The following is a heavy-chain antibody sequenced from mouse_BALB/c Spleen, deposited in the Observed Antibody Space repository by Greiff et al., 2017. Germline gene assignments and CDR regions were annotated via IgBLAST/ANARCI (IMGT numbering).Heavy chain of an antibody. CDR2: INPYNGDT. CDR3: GPYYYGSSYVPFAY. V-gene: IGHV1-37*01. D-gene: IGHD1-1*01. Sequence: VQLKESGPELVKPGASVKISCKASGYSFTGYFMNWVKQSHGKSLEWIGRINPYNGDTFYNQKFKGKATLTVDKSSSTAHMELLSLTSEDSAVYYCGPYYYGSSYVPFAYWGQGTLVTVSA. J-gene: IGHJ3*01. CDR1: GYSFTGYF.